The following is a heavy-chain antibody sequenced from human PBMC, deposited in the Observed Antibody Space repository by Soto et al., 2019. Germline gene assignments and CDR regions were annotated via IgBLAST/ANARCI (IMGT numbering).Heavy chain of an antibody. CDR1: GCSISSYY. Sequence: PSETLSLTCPFSGCSISSYYWSWIRQPPGKGLEWIGYIYYSGSTNYNPSLKSRVTISVDTSKNQFSLKLSSVTAADTAVYYCARALYSYGPKFDPWGQGTLVTVSS. J-gene: IGHJ5*02. D-gene: IGHD5-18*01. CDR3: ARALYSYGPKFDP. V-gene: IGHV4-59*01. CDR2: IYYSGST.